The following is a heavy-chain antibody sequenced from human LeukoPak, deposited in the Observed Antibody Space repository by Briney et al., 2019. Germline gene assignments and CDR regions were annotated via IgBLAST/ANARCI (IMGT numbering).Heavy chain of an antibody. J-gene: IGHJ6*03. CDR3: ARDRYMDV. V-gene: IGHV4-59*11. CDR1: GGSISTHY. CDR2: IYYNGAT. Sequence: PSETLSLTCTVSGGSISTHYWTWIRQPPGKGPEWIGHIYYNGATNYDPSLKSRVIISLDTSKNQFSLKLTSVTAADTAVYFCARDRYMDVWGKGTTVTVSS.